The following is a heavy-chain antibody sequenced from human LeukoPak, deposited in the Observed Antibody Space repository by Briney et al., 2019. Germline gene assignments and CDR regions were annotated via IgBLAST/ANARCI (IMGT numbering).Heavy chain of an antibody. CDR1: GFTFDDYA. CDR3: AKDGSSGWTAVPK. Sequence: PGRSLRLSCAASGFTFDDYAMQWVRQAPGKGLGWVSGIIWNSGSIVYGASVKGRFTISRDNAKNSLYLQMTSLRAEDTALYYCAKDGSSGWTAVPKWGQGTLVTVSS. CDR2: IIWNSGSI. D-gene: IGHD6-19*01. V-gene: IGHV3-9*01. J-gene: IGHJ4*02.